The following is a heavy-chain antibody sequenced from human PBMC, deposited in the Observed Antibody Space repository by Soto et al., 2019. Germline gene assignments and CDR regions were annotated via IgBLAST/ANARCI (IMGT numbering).Heavy chain of an antibody. J-gene: IGHJ4*02. CDR1: GGSISSYY. CDR3: ARRWGTYFDF. V-gene: IGHV4-59*01. Sequence: QVQLQESGPGLVKPSETLSLTCTVSGGSISSYYFSLIRQPPGKGLEWIAYIYYSGSTDYDPSLKSRVTISVDTSMNHFSLKLSSVTAADTAVYSCARRWGTYFDFWGQGTPVTVSS. CDR2: IYYSGST. D-gene: IGHD7-27*01.